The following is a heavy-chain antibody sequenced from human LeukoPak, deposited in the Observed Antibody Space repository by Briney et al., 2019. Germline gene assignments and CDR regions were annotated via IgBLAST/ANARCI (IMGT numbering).Heavy chain of an antibody. CDR3: ARDVGAVAGSNFDY. CDR1: GFTFSSYN. V-gene: IGHV3-21*01. CDR2: ISSSSIYI. D-gene: IGHD6-19*01. J-gene: IGHJ4*02. Sequence: GGSLRLSCAASGFTFSSYNMNWVRQAPGKGLEWVSSISSSSIYIYYADSVKGRFTISRDNAKNSLYLQMNSLRAEDTAVYYCARDVGAVAGSNFDYWGQGTLVTVSS.